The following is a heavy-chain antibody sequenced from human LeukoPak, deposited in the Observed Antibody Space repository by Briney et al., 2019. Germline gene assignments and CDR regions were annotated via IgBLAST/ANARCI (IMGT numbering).Heavy chain of an antibody. D-gene: IGHD3-22*01. CDR2: INTDGSST. CDR3: ARATYDSSGYYYGPFDY. J-gene: IGHJ4*02. CDR1: GFTFTSYW. Sequence: GGSLRLSCAASGFTFTSYWMHCVRQAPGKGLVWVSRINTDGSSTSYADSVKGRFTISRDNAKNTLYLQMNSLRAEDTAVYYCARATYDSSGYYYGPFDYWGQGTLVTVSS. V-gene: IGHV3-74*01.